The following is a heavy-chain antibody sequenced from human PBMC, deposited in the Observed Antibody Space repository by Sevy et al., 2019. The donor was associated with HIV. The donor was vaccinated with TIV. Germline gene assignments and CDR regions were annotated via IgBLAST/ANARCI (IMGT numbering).Heavy chain of an antibody. CDR1: GYTFTGYY. Sequence: ASVKVSCKASGYTFTGYYMHWVRQAPGQGLEWMGWINPNSGGTNYAQKFQGRVTMTRDTSISTAYMELSRLRSDDTAVCYCARLDILRYFHWLLGDYYGMDVWGQGTTVSVSS. CDR3: ARLDILRYFHWLLGDYYGMDV. CDR2: INPNSGGT. D-gene: IGHD3-9*01. J-gene: IGHJ6*02. V-gene: IGHV1-2*02.